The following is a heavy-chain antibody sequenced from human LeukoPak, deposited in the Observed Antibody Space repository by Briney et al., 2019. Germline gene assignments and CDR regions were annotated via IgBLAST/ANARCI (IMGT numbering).Heavy chain of an antibody. CDR2: ITPNADRA. Sequence: GGSLRLSCAASGFTFSSYAMSWVRRAPGKGLEWVSFITPNADRASYADSVKGRFTISRDNPRNTLYMRMNSLRDEDTAVYYCAIMHGYYDGSGYWVQWGQGTLVTVSS. J-gene: IGHJ1*01. CDR1: GFTFSSYA. V-gene: IGHV3-23*01. CDR3: AIMHGYYDGSGYWVQ. D-gene: IGHD3-22*01.